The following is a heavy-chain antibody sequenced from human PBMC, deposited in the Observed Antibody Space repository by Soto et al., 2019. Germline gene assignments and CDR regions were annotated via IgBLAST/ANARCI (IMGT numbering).Heavy chain of an antibody. D-gene: IGHD3-10*01. CDR2: IIPILGIA. Sequence: QVQLVQSGAEVQKPGSSVKVSCKASGGTFSSYTISWVRQAPGQGLEWMGRIIPILGIANYAQKFQGRVTITAYKSTSTAYMELSSLRSENTAVYYCARESTMVLGVPLIGYYYYMDVWGKGTTVTVSS. V-gene: IGHV1-69*08. J-gene: IGHJ6*03. CDR1: GGTFSSYT. CDR3: ARESTMVLGVPLIGYYYYMDV.